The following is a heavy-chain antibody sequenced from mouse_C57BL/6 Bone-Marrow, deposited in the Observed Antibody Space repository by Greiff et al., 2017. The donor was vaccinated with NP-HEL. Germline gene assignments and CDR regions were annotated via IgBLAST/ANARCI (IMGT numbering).Heavy chain of an antibody. J-gene: IGHJ1*03. CDR3: ARNDGSLYWYCDV. CDR1: GYTFTSYT. CDR2: IIPSSGYT. Sequence: QVQLQQSGAELARPGASVKMSCKASGYTFTSYTMHWVKQRPGQGLEWIGYIIPSSGYTKYNQKFKDKATLTADKSSSTAYMQLSSLTSEDAAVYDCARNDGSLYWYCDVWGTGTTVTVSS. V-gene: IGHV1-4*01. D-gene: IGHD1-1*01.